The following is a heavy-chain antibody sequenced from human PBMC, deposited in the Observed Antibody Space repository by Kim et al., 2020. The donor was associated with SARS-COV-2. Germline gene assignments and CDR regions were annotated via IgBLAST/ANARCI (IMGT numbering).Heavy chain of an antibody. Sequence: GGSLRLSCAASGFTFSSYGMHWVRQAPGKGLEWVAVISYDGSNKYYADSVKGRFTISRDNSKNTLYLQMNSLRAEDTAVYYCARDTINYYGSGSYLGGHGMDVWGQGTTVTVSS. D-gene: IGHD3-10*01. CDR2: ISYDGSNK. CDR3: ARDTINYYGSGSYLGGHGMDV. V-gene: IGHV3-33*05. CDR1: GFTFSSYG. J-gene: IGHJ6*02.